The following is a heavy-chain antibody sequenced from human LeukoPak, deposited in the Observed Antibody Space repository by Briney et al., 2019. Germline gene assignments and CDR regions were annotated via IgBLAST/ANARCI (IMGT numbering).Heavy chain of an antibody. J-gene: IGHJ4*02. CDR1: GGSISSSSYY. D-gene: IGHD1-26*01. Sequence: SQTLSLTCTVSGGSISSSSYYWGWIRQPPGNGLEWIGSIYYSGRTYYNPSLKSRVTISVDTSKNKFSLKLSSVTAADTAVYYCECWELLDLYYFDYWGQGTLVTVSS. CDR2: IYYSGRT. CDR3: ECWELLDLYYFDY. V-gene: IGHV4-39*01.